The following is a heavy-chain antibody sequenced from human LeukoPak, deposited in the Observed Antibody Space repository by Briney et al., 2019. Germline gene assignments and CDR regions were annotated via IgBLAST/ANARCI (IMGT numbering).Heavy chain of an antibody. CDR2: TIPIFGTA. CDR3: ARVFARSGEISGSYYYY. Sequence: SAKVSCKASGGTFSSYAINWVRQAPGQGLEWMGGTIPIFGTANYAQKFQGRVAITTDASTSTAYLDLSSLRSDDTAVYYCARVFARSGEISGSYYYYWGQGTQVTVSS. CDR1: GGTFSSYA. V-gene: IGHV1-69*05. D-gene: IGHD1-26*01. J-gene: IGHJ4*02.